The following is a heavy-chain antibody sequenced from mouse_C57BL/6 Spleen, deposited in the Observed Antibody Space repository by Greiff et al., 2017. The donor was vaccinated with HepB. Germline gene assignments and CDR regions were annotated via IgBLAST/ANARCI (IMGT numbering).Heavy chain of an antibody. Sequence: EVQLVESGGGLVKPGGSLKLSCAASGFTFSDYGMHWVRQAPEKGLEWVAYISSGSSTIYYADTVKGRFTISRDNAKNTLFLQMTSLRSEDTAMYYCARRGGVYYYGSSYDWYFDVWGTGTTVTVSS. V-gene: IGHV5-17*01. J-gene: IGHJ1*03. CDR3: ARRGGVYYYGSSYDWYFDV. D-gene: IGHD1-1*01. CDR1: GFTFSDYG. CDR2: ISSGSSTI.